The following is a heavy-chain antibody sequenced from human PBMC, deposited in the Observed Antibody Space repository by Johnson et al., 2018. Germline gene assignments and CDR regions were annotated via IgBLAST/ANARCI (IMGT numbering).Heavy chain of an antibody. V-gene: IGHV3-49*05. CDR3: TSGYCSGGSCYSGAFDI. J-gene: IGHJ3*02. D-gene: IGHD2-15*01. CDR1: GFTFGDYA. Sequence: VQLVQSGGGLVKPGRSLRLSCTASGFTFGDYAMSWFRQAPGKGLEWVGFIRSKAYGGTTEYAASVKGRLTISRDDSKSIAYMQMNSLKTEETAVYYCTSGYCSGGSCYSGAFDIWGQGTMVTVSS. CDR2: IRSKAYGGTT.